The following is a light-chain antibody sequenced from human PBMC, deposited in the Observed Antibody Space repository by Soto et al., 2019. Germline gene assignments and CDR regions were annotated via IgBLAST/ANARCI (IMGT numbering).Light chain of an antibody. J-gene: IGLJ2*01. CDR1: SSDIGAYNY. V-gene: IGLV2-14*03. CDR3: SSYTITSTLVI. CDR2: DVS. Sequence: QSVLTQPASVSGSPGQSITISCTGTSSDIGAYNYVSWYQQHPGKAPKLMIYDVSNRPSGVSNRFSGSKSGNTASLTISGLQADDEADYYCSSYTITSTLVIFGGGTKVTVL.